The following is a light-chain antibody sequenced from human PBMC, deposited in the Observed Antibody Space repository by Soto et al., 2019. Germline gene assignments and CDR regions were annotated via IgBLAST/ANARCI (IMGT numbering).Light chain of an antibody. CDR1: QSVSSSY. CDR3: QQRSNWPFT. Sequence: IVLTPAPGPLSLSPGESATLSCQASQSVSSSYLAWYQQKPGQAPRLLISGASSRATGIPDRFSGSGSRTDFTLTISSLEPEDFAVYYCQQRSNWPFTFGPGTKVDIK. J-gene: IGKJ3*01. V-gene: IGKV3D-20*02. CDR2: GAS.